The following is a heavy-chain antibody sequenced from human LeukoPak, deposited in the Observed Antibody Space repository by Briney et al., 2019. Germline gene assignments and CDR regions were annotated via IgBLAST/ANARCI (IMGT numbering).Heavy chain of an antibody. CDR2: ISSSSSYI. J-gene: IGHJ4*02. V-gene: IGHV3-21*01. D-gene: IGHD5-24*01. CDR3: ARDRSLEMTGRWLLDY. Sequence: GGSLRLSCAASGFTFSSYSMNWVRQAPGKGLEWVSSISSSSSYIYYADSVKGRFTISRDNAKNSLYLQMNSLRAEDTAVYYCARDRSLEMTGRWLLDYWGQGTLVTVSS. CDR1: GFTFSSYS.